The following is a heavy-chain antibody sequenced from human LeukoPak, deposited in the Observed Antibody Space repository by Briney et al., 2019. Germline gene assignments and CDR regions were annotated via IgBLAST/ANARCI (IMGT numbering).Heavy chain of an antibody. CDR3: ARQSGHYDILTGYYFRYNWFDP. D-gene: IGHD3-9*01. Sequence: SETLSLTCTVSGGSIRSYYWSWIRQPPGKGLEWIGYTYYSGSTYYNPSLKSRVTISVDTSKNQFSLKLSSVTAADTAVYYCARQSGHYDILTGYYFRYNWFDPWGQGTLVTVSS. V-gene: IGHV4-59*04. J-gene: IGHJ5*02. CDR1: GGSIRSYY. CDR2: TYYSGST.